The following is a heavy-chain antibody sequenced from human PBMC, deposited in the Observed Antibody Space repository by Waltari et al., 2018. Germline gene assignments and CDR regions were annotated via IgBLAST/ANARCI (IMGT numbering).Heavy chain of an antibody. V-gene: IGHV3-30-3*01. CDR3: ARDYYYDSSGYYGY. D-gene: IGHD3-22*01. J-gene: IGHJ4*02. Sequence: QVQLVESGGGVVQPGRSLRLSCAASGFTLSSYAMHWVRQAPGKGLEWVAVISYDGSNKYYADSVKGRFTISRDNSKNTLYLQMNSLRAEDTAVYYCARDYYYDSSGYYGYWGQGTLVTVSS. CDR1: GFTLSSYA. CDR2: ISYDGSNK.